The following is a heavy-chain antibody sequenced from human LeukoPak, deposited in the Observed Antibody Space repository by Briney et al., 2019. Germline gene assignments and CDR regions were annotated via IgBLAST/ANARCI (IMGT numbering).Heavy chain of an antibody. Sequence: GGSLRLSCAASGFTFSTYAMCWVRQAPGKGLEWVSAISGSGGSTWYAESVKGRFTISRDNSKNTLYLQMNSLRAEDTAVYYCALAARPAYYYYYMDVWGKGTTVTVSS. V-gene: IGHV3-23*01. CDR1: GFTFSTYA. CDR3: ALAARPAYYYYYMDV. D-gene: IGHD6-6*01. J-gene: IGHJ6*03. CDR2: ISGSGGST.